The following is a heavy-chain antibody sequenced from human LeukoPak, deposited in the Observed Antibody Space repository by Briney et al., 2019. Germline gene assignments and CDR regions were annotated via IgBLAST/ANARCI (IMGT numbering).Heavy chain of an antibody. D-gene: IGHD1-20*01. CDR1: GDSVSTASNA. J-gene: IGHJ3*01. CDR2: TYYNSKWYT. Sequence: SQTLALTCAISGDSVSTASNAWYWIRQSPSRGLEWLGRTYYNSKWYTDDAVSVSGRTTSNPDTSRNQLALQLSFVTPEDTAVSYCVRLNWPRKAFAVWGQATMATVSS. V-gene: IGHV6-1*01. CDR3: VRLNWPRKAFAV.